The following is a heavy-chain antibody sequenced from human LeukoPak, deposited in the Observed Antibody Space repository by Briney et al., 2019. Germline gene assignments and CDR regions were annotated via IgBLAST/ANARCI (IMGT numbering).Heavy chain of an antibody. CDR2: INHSGST. CDR3: ARHFGYCSGGSCYHFDY. D-gene: IGHD2-15*01. J-gene: IGHJ4*02. Sequence: SETLSLTCAVYGGSFSGYYWSWTRQPPGKGLEWIGEINHSGSTNYNPSLKSRVTISVDTSKNQFSLKLSSVTTADTAVYHCARHFGYCSGGSCYHFDYWGQGTLVTVSS. CDR1: GGSFSGYY. V-gene: IGHV4-34*01.